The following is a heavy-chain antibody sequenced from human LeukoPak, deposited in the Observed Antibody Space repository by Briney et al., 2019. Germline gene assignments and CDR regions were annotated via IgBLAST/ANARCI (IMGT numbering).Heavy chain of an antibody. CDR2: IYYSGST. CDR1: GGSISIGDKY. Sequence: SETLSLTCNVSGGSISIGDKYWSWIRQPPGKGLEWIEYIYYSGSTYYNPSLKSRLTISVDTSENQFSLHLTSVTAADTAVYFCARVTRWAGLDFWGQGTLVTVSS. CDR3: ARVTRWAGLDF. V-gene: IGHV4-30-4*01. J-gene: IGHJ4*02. D-gene: IGHD2-21*02.